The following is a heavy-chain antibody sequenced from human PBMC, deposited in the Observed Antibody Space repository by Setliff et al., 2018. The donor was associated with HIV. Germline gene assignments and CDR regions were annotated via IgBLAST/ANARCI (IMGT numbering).Heavy chain of an antibody. J-gene: IGHJ1*01. CDR2: INPSSGST. CDR1: GYTFTSYY. V-gene: IGHV1-46*01. Sequence: ASVKVSCKASGYTFTSYYMHWVRQAPGQGLEWMGIINPSSGSTTYAQKFQGRVTMTRDTSTSTVYVELSSLRSEDTAVHYCARDPAPSSSASYFQHWGQGTPVTVSS. D-gene: IGHD6-6*01. CDR3: ARDPAPSSSASYFQH.